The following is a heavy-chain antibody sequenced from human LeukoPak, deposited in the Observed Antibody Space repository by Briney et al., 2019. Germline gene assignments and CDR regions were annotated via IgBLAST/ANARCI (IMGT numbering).Heavy chain of an antibody. D-gene: IGHD6-13*01. CDR2: ISWNSGSI. J-gene: IGHJ4*02. CDR1: GFTFDDYA. CDR3: AKDISSSWEHYFDY. Sequence: GGSLRLSCAASGFTFDDYAMHWVRQAPGKGLEWVSGISWNSGSIGYADSVKGRFTISRDNAKNSLYLQMNSLRAEDTALYYCAKDISSSWEHYFDYWGQGTLVTVSS. V-gene: IGHV3-9*01.